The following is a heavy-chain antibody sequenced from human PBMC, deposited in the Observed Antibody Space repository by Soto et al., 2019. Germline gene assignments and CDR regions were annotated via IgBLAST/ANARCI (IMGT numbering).Heavy chain of an antibody. CDR3: ARGTRIAVAGTLDY. D-gene: IGHD6-19*01. V-gene: IGHV4-61*01. CDR1: GGSVSSGSYY. Sequence: QVQLQESGPGLVKPSETLSLTCTVSGGSVSSGSYYWSWIRQPPGTGLEWIGYIYYSGSTNYNPSLKSRVTISVDTSKNQFSLKLSSVTAADTAVYYCARGTRIAVAGTLDYWGQGTLVTVSS. CDR2: IYYSGST. J-gene: IGHJ4*02.